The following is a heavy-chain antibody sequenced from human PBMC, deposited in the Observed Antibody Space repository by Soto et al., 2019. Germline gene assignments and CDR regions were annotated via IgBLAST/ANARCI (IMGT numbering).Heavy chain of an antibody. CDR2: IIPIFGTA. D-gene: IGHD5-12*01. CDR3: ARDAFRDGYAY. Sequence: QVQLVQSGAEVKKPGSSVKVSCKASGGTFSSYAIFWVRQAPGQGLEWMGGIIPIFGTAKYAQKFQGRVTITADESTTTAYMELSSLGSEDTGVYYCARDAFRDGYAYWGQGTLVTVSS. V-gene: IGHV1-69*01. CDR1: GGTFSSYA. J-gene: IGHJ4*02.